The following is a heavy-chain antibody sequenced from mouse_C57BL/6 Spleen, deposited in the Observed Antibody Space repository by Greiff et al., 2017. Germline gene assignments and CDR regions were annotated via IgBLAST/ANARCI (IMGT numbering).Heavy chain of an antibody. CDR1: GFTFSSYA. CDR3: ARESTTVVATWYFDV. CDR2: ISDGGSYT. Sequence: DVQLVESGGGLVKPGGSLKLSCAASGFTFSSYAMSWVRQTPEKRLEWVATISDGGSYTYYPDNVKGRFTISRDNAKNNLYLQMSHLKSEDTAMYYCARESTTVVATWYFDVWGTGTTVTVSS. J-gene: IGHJ1*03. V-gene: IGHV5-4*01. D-gene: IGHD1-1*01.